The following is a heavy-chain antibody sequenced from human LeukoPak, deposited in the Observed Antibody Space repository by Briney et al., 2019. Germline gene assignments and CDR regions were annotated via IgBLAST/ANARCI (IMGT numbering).Heavy chain of an antibody. D-gene: IGHD4-17*01. J-gene: IGHJ4*02. Sequence: SVKVSCKASGYTFTGYYMHWVRQAPGQGLEWMGWINPNSGGTNYAQKFQGRVTMTRDTSISTAYMELSRLRSDDTAVYYCARESTDYGSDDYFDYWGQGTLVTVSS. CDR2: INPNSGGT. CDR3: ARESTDYGSDDYFDY. V-gene: IGHV1-2*02. CDR1: GYTFTGYY.